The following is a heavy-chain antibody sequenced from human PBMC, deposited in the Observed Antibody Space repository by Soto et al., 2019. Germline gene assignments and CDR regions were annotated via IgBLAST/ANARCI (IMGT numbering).Heavy chain of an antibody. V-gene: IGHV3-64*01. CDR2: ISSNGGST. CDR3: ARDRRIAAAADFYFDS. D-gene: IGHD6-13*01. J-gene: IGHJ4*02. CDR1: GFTFSSYA. Sequence: PGGSLRLSCAASGFTFSSYAMHWVRQAPGKGLEYVSAISSNGGSTYYANSVKGRFTISRDNSKNTLYLQMGSLRAEDTAVYYCARDRRIAAAADFYFDSWGQGTLVTVSS.